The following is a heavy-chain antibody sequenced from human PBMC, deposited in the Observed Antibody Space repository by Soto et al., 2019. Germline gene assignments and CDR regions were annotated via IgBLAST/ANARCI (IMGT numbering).Heavy chain of an antibody. J-gene: IGHJ6*02. CDR3: ATPRRDGYENYYYYGMDV. CDR1: GYTLTKLS. Sequence: ASVKVSCKVSGYTLTKLSMHWVRQAPGKGLEWMGGFDPEDGETIYAQKFQGRVTMTEDTSTDTAYMELSSLRSEDTAVYYCATPRRDGYENYYYYGMDVWGQGTTVTVSS. V-gene: IGHV1-24*01. D-gene: IGHD5-12*01. CDR2: FDPEDGET.